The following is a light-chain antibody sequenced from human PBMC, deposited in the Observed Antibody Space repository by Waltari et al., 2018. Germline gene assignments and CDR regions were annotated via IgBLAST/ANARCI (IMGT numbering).Light chain of an antibody. J-gene: IGKJ3*01. CDR1: QTISHF. V-gene: IGKV1-39*01. CDR3: HQTYNSPFT. Sequence: DIQMTQSPSPLSASIGDRVTITCRASQTISHFLNWYQQKPGKAPKLLVYLASNLQSGVPSKFSGRGSGTDFTLTISSLQPDDFATYFCHQTYNSPFTFGPGTKVDVK. CDR2: LAS.